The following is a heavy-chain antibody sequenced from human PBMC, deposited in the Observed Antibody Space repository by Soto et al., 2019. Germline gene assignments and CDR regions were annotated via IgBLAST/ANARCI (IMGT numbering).Heavy chain of an antibody. V-gene: IGHV3-23*01. CDR2: ISGSGGST. Sequence: EVQLLESGGGLVQPGGSLRLSCAASGFTFSSYAMSWVRQAPGKGLEWVSAISGSGGSTYYADSVKGRFTISRDNSKNTLYLQMNSQRAEDTPVYYCVEQLAIDYWGQGTLVTVSS. CDR3: VEQLAIDY. J-gene: IGHJ4*02. D-gene: IGHD6-6*01. CDR1: GFTFSSYA.